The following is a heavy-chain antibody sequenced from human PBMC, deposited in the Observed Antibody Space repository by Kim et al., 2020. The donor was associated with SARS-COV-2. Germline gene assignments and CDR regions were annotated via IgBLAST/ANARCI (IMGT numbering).Heavy chain of an antibody. D-gene: IGHD3-10*01. CDR3: AKGSGFDYYSGMDV. J-gene: IGHJ6*02. Sequence: DSVKGRFTISTDKSKNTLYLQMNNLRGEDTAVYYCAKGSGFDYYSGMDVWGQGTTVTVSS. V-gene: IGHV3-23*01.